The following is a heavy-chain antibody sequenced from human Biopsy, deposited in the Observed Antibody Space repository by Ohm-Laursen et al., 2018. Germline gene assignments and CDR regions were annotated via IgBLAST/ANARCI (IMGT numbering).Heavy chain of an antibody. D-gene: IGHD3-9*01. CDR2: NIPILGTG. J-gene: IGHJ1*01. CDR3: ATKLTGYFHH. CDR1: GGTFSRYG. Sequence: SSVKASCKPPGGTFSRYGINWVRQAPGQGLEWLGGNIPILGTGNYAQKFQGRVTVAADTSTSTATMELRSLRSDDTAVYYCATKLTGYFHHWGQGTLVTVSS. V-gene: IGHV1-69*06.